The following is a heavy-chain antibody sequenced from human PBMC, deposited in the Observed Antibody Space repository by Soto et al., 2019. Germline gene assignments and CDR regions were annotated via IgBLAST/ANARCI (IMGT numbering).Heavy chain of an antibody. Sequence: QVQLVQSGAEVKKPGSSVKVSCKASGGTFSSYAISWVRQAPGQGLEWMGGIIPIFGTANYAQKFQGRVTIXXDXSXXTADMELSSLRSEDTAVYYCARGGDSSGYNNWFDPWGQGTLVTVSS. V-gene: IGHV1-69*12. CDR3: ARGGDSSGYNNWFDP. CDR1: GGTFSSYA. J-gene: IGHJ5*02. D-gene: IGHD3-22*01. CDR2: IIPIFGTA.